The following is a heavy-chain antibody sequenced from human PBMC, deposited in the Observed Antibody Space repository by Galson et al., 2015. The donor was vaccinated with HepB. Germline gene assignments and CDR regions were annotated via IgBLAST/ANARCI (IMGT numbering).Heavy chain of an antibody. CDR2: ISSSSSYI. CDR1: GFTFSSYS. D-gene: IGHD3-10*01. Sequence: SLRLSCAASGFTFSSYSMNWVRQAPGKGLEWVSSISSSSSYIYYADSVKGRFTISRDNAKNSLYLQMNSLRAEDTAVYYCARGSMVRGGGWFDPWGQGTLVTVSS. J-gene: IGHJ5*02. CDR3: ARGSMVRGGGWFDP. V-gene: IGHV3-21*01.